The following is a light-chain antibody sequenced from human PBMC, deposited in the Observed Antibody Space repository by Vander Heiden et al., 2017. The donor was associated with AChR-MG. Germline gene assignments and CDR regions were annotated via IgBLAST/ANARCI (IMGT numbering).Light chain of an antibody. J-gene: IGKJ1*01. CDR3: QQSYITSWT. Sequence: DIQITQSPSSLSASVGDRVTITCRASQSISSYLNWYQQKPGKAPKVLIYAASTLQSGVPSRFSGSGSGTDFTLTISSLQPEDFATYFCQQSYITSWTFGQGTKVEIK. CDR1: QSISSY. CDR2: AAS. V-gene: IGKV1-39*01.